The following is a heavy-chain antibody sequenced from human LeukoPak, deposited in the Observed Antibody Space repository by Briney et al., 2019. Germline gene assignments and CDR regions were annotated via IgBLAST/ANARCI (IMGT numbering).Heavy chain of an antibody. J-gene: IGHJ5*02. CDR3: ARGRSSWDNWLDP. CDR2: IYNGGST. V-gene: IGHV4-59*01. CDR1: CGSISSYY. Sequence: PSETLSLTCTVSCGSISSYYWNWIRQPPGKGLEWIGYIYNGGSTNYNPSLKSRVTISVDTSKNQFSLKLRSVTAADTAMYYCARGRSSWDNWLDPWGQGTLVTVSS. D-gene: IGHD6-13*01.